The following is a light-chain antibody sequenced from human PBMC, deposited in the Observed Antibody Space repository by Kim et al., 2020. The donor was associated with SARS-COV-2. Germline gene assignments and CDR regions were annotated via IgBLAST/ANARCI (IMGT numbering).Light chain of an antibody. J-gene: IGKJ1*01. CDR1: QSVDRD. CDR2: DAS. CDR3: QHYHKWPPRP. Sequence: IAMTQSPATLSVSPGDRVTLSCRASQSVDRDVAWYQQKPGQPPRLLIYDASTRATGVADRFRGSGSGTEFTLTISSLQSEDLAVYYCQHYHKWPPRPFGRGTQVDIK. V-gene: IGKV3-15*01.